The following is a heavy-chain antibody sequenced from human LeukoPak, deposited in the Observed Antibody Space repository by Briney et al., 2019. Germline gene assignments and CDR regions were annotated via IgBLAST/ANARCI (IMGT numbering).Heavy chain of an antibody. CDR1: GFTFSSYA. Sequence: GGSLRLSCAASGFTFSSYAMSWVRQAPGKGLEWVSAISGSGGSTYYADSVKGRFTISRDNSKNTLYLHMNILRAEDTAVYYCAKGMTTVTGFFDYWGQGTLVTVSS. V-gene: IGHV3-23*01. CDR2: ISGSGGST. CDR3: AKGMTTVTGFFDY. D-gene: IGHD4-17*01. J-gene: IGHJ4*02.